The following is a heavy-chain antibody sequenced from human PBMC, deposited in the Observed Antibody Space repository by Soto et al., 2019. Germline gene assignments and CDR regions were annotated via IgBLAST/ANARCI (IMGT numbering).Heavy chain of an antibody. CDR1: GFTFSDYW. CDR3: ARDDVLCDGGRCYGVPLDV. D-gene: IGHD2-15*01. V-gene: IGHV3-74*01. CDR2: INSDGSSP. J-gene: IGHJ6*04. Sequence: GGSLRLSCAASGFTFSDYWMHWVRQDPGKGLVWVPRINSDGSSPTYADSVKGRFTISRDNAKNTLYLQMDSLRAEDTAVYYCARDDVLCDGGRCYGVPLDVWGKGTTVTVSS.